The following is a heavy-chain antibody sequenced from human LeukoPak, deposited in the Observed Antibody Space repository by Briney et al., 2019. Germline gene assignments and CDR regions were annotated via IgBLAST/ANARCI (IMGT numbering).Heavy chain of an antibody. J-gene: IGHJ4*02. CDR2: IHHSGTS. V-gene: IGHV4-31*03. CDR1: ADSLSSGGHY. D-gene: IGHD3-10*01. CDR3: ARGGNRFGGFYFDY. Sequence: PSQTLSLTCTVSADSLSSGGHYWAWIRQFPGKGLESIGFIHHSGTSRHNPSLKARVAISVDTSRKQFALKLSSVTAADTAMYYCARGGNRFGGFYFDYWGQGIQVIVSS.